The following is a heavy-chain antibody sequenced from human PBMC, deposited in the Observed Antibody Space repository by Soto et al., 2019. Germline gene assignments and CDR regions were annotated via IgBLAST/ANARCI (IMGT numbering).Heavy chain of an antibody. CDR1: GFTFSSYG. D-gene: IGHD3-16*02. V-gene: IGHV3-30*18. J-gene: IGHJ6*02. Sequence: GGSLRLSCAASGFTFSSYGMHWVRQAPGKGLEWVAVISYDGSNKYYADSVKGRFTISRDNSKNTLYLQMNSLRAEDTAVYYCAKGAKYYDYVWGSYRQEIYYYYYGMDVWGQGTTVTVSS. CDR3: AKGAKYYDYVWGSYRQEIYYYYYGMDV. CDR2: ISYDGSNK.